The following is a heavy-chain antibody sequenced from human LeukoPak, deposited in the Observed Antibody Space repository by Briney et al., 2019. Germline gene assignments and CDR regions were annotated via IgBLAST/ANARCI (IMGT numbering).Heavy chain of an antibody. V-gene: IGHV4-34*01. CDR3: ARFQMGMDV. Sequence: SETLSLTCAVYGGSFSDFHWSWIRQPPGKGLEWIGEINHSGSTNYNPSLKSRVTISVDTSKNQFSLKLSSVTAADTAVYYCARFQMGMDVWGQGTTVTVSS. CDR1: GGSFSDFH. J-gene: IGHJ6*02. CDR2: INHSGST.